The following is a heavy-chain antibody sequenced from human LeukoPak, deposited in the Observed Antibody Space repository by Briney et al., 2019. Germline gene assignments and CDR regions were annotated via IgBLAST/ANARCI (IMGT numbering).Heavy chain of an antibody. V-gene: IGHV1-24*01. J-gene: IGHJ4*02. CDR3: ARACGVHSSSCFDY. Sequence: GASVKVSCKVSGYTLTELSMHWVRQAPGKGLEWMGGFDPEDGETIYAQKFQGRVTMTEDTSTDTAYMELSSLRSEDTAVYYCARACGVHSSSCFDYWGQGTLVTVSS. CDR2: FDPEDGET. D-gene: IGHD6-13*01. CDR1: GYTLTELS.